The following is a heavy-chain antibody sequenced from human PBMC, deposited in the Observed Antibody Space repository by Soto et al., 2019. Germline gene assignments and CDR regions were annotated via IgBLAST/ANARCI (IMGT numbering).Heavy chain of an antibody. Sequence: ETLSLTCAVYGGSFSGYYWSWIRQPPGKGLEWIGEINHSGSTNYNPSLKSRVTISVDTSKNQFSLKLSSVTAADTAVYYCARRHYDSSGYPRGYFDYWGQGTLVTVSS. J-gene: IGHJ4*02. CDR3: ARRHYDSSGYPRGYFDY. D-gene: IGHD3-22*01. V-gene: IGHV4-34*01. CDR1: GGSFSGYY. CDR2: INHSGST.